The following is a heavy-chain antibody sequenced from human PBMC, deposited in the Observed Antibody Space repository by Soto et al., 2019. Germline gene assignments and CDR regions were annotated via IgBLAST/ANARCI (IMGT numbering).Heavy chain of an antibody. CDR1: GYTFTSYG. CDR2: ISVYNGKT. J-gene: IGHJ6*01. V-gene: IGHV1-18*04. D-gene: IGHD2-2*02. CDR3: TRARYCSSPSCYNHYYYGMDI. Sequence: QVQLVQSGGEVKKPGASVKVSCQASGYTFTSYGISWVRQAPGQGLEWMGWISVYNGKTNYAQKFQGRVTMTIDTSPTTDYLEVRSLRFDDTAVYYCTRARYCSSPSCYNHYYYGMDIWGQGTTVTVSS.